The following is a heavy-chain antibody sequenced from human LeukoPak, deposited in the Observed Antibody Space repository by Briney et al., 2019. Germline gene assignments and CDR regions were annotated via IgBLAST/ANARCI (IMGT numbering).Heavy chain of an antibody. J-gene: IGHJ4*02. Sequence: ASVKVSCKASGYTFTGYYMHWVRQAPGQGLEWMGWINPNSGGTNYAQKFQGRVTMTRDTPISTAYMELSRLRSDDTAVYYCTFGYYYDSSGSSFDYWGQGTLVTVSS. CDR1: GYTFTGYY. D-gene: IGHD3-22*01. V-gene: IGHV1-2*02. CDR2: INPNSGGT. CDR3: TFGYYYDSSGSSFDY.